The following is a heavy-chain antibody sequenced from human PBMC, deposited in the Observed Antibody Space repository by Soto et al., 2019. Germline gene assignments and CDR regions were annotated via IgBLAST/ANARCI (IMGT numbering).Heavy chain of an antibody. D-gene: IGHD5-12*01. CDR2: IIPILGIA. Sequence: SVKVSCKASGGTFSSYTISWVRQAPGQGLEWMGRIIPILGIANYAQKFQGRVTITADKSTSTAYMELSSLRSEDTAVYYCARVPRGYSGYDYNYYFDYWGQGTLVTVSS. CDR3: ARVPRGYSGYDYNYYFDY. V-gene: IGHV1-69*02. CDR1: GGTFSSYT. J-gene: IGHJ4*02.